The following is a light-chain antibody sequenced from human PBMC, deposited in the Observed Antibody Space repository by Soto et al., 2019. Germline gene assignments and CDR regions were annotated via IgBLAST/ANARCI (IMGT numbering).Light chain of an antibody. J-gene: IGKJ1*01. V-gene: IGKV3-20*01. CDR2: GAS. CDR1: QSVSSSY. CDR3: QQYGISPRGT. Sequence: DIGLTQSPGTLSLSPGERATLSCRASQSVSSSYLAWYQQKPGQAPRLLIYGASSSATGIPDRFSGSGSGTDFTLTISRLEAEDFAVYYCQQYGISPRGTFGQGTKVEIK.